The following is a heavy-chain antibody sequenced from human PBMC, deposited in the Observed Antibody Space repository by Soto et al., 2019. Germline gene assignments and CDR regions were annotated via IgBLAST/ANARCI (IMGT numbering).Heavy chain of an antibody. Sequence: EVQLLESGGGLVQPGGSLRLSCAASGFTFRSYAMSWVRQAPGKGLEWVSTISGSGGTTYYADSVKGRFTISRDNTKNTLYLQMNSLRDEDTAIYYCAKGGGSSMASPFDYWGQGTLVTVSS. V-gene: IGHV3-23*01. J-gene: IGHJ4*02. CDR1: GFTFRSYA. D-gene: IGHD6-6*01. CDR2: ISGSGGTT. CDR3: AKGGGSSMASPFDY.